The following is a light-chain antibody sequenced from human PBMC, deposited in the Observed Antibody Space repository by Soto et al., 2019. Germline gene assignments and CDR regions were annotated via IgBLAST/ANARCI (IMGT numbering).Light chain of an antibody. CDR1: SSNIGSNY. V-gene: IGLV1-47*01. CDR3: ATWDDSLNGPWV. CDR2: RNN. J-gene: IGLJ3*02. Sequence: QSVLTQPPSASGTPGQRVTISCSGSSSNIGSNYVYWYQQFPGTAPKLLIYRNNQRPSGVPDRFSGSKSATSASLAISGLRSDDEADYYCATWDDSLNGPWVFGGGTKLTVL.